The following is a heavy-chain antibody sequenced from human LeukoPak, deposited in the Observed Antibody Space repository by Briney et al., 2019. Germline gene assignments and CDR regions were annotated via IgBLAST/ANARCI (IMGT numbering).Heavy chain of an antibody. CDR2: IKQDGSEK. CDR3: ARYYDILTGYYTYNWFDP. Sequence: PGGSLRLSCAASGFTFSSYWMSWVRQAPGKGLEWVANIKQDGSEKYYVDSVKGRFTISRDNAKNPLYLQMNSLRAEDTAVYYCARYYDILTGYYTYNWFDPWGQGTLVTVSS. V-gene: IGHV3-7*01. D-gene: IGHD3-9*01. J-gene: IGHJ5*02. CDR1: GFTFSSYW.